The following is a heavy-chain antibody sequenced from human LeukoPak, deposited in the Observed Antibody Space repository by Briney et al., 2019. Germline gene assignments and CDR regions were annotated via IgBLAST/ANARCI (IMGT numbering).Heavy chain of an antibody. CDR3: AKVMTRTMVRGVPPSDY. J-gene: IGHJ4*02. V-gene: IGHV3-23*01. D-gene: IGHD3-10*01. CDR2: IVGSGSNT. Sequence: GGSLRLSCEASGFTFSSYTINWVRQAQGKGLEWVSGIVGSGSNTYYADSVKGRFTISRDKSNNTLYLQMNSLRAEDTAVYYCAKVMTRTMVRGVPPSDYWGQGTLVTVSS. CDR1: GFTFSSYT.